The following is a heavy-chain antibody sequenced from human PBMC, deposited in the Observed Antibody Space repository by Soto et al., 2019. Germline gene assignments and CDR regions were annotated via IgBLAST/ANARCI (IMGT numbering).Heavy chain of an antibody. J-gene: IGHJ4*01. CDR2: IYHSGAT. CDR3: AREMSYYFDS. Sequence: QVQLQESSSGLVKPSQTLVLTCTVSGDSISRDGSSWSWLRQPPGKGLEWIGYIYHSGATYYNPSLKSRVTTSVDKSKNLFSLSLASVTAADTAVYYCAREMSYYFDSWGHGTLVTVSS. CDR1: GDSISRDGSS. V-gene: IGHV4-30-2*01.